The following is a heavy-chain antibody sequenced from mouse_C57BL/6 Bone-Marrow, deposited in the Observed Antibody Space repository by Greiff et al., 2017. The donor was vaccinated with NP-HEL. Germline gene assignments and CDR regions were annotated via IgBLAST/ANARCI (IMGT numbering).Heavy chain of an antibody. J-gene: IGHJ1*03. CDR1: GFTFSDYY. D-gene: IGHD1-1*01. CDR3: GREWVVRGYFDV. CDR2: INYDGSST. V-gene: IGHV5-16*01. Sequence: EVQLVESEGGLVQPGSSMKLSCTASGFTFSDYYMAWVRQVPEKGLEWVANINYDGSSTYYLDSLKSRFIISEDNAKNTLYLQMSSLKSEDTATYYCGREWVVRGYFDVWGTGTTVTVSS.